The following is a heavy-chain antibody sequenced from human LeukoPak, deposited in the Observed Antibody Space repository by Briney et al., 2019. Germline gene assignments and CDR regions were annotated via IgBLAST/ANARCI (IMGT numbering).Heavy chain of an antibody. Sequence: GGSLRLSCAASGFTFSSYAMHWVRQAPGKGLEWVAVISYDGSNKYYADSVKGRFTISRDNPKNTLYLQMNSLRAEDTAVYYCARDAYDILTGYVGYYYGMDVWGQGTTVTVSS. CDR1: GFTFSSYA. CDR2: ISYDGSNK. CDR3: ARDAYDILTGYVGYYYGMDV. V-gene: IGHV3-30-3*01. D-gene: IGHD3-9*01. J-gene: IGHJ6*02.